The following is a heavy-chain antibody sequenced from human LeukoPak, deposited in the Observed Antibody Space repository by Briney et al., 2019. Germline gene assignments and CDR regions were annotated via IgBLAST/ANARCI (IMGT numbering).Heavy chain of an antibody. D-gene: IGHD1-26*01. V-gene: IGHV4-39*07. CDR1: GGSISSSSYY. CDR3: ARDFVGAKYYGMDV. CDR2: IYYSGST. Sequence: SETLSLTCTVSGGSISSSSYYWGWIRQPPGKGLEWIGSIYYSGSTYYNPSLKSRVTISVDTSKNQFSLKLSSVTAADTAVYYCARDFVGAKYYGMDVWGQGTTVTVSS. J-gene: IGHJ6*02.